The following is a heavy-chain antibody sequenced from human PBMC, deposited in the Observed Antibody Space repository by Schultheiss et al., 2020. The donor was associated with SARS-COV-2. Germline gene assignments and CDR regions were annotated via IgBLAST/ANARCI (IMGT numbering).Heavy chain of an antibody. CDR1: GFTFRSND. D-gene: IGHD3-22*01. CDR3: AGRYDAFDY. J-gene: IGHJ4*02. Sequence: GRSLRLSCAASGFTFRSNDMHWVRQAPGKGLEWIAVISKDGGTKYYADSVKGRFTISRDNSKNTLYLQMNSLRAEDTAVYYCAGRYDAFDYWGQGTLVTVSS. V-gene: IGHV3-30*03. CDR2: ISKDGGTK.